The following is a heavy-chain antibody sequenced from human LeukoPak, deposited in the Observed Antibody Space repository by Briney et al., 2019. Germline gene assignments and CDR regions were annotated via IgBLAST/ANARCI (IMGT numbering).Heavy chain of an antibody. CDR3: ARDYNWVFDY. CDR1: GFTFSEYA. CDR2: ITGNGYHT. V-gene: IGHV3-23*01. D-gene: IGHD1-20*01. J-gene: IGHJ4*02. Sequence: GGSLSLFCAASGFTFSEYAMSWVRQAAGKGVEWISGITGNGYHTYFADSVKGRFTISRDNSKNTLSLQMNSLRAEDTAVYYCARDYNWVFDYWGQGTLVTVSS.